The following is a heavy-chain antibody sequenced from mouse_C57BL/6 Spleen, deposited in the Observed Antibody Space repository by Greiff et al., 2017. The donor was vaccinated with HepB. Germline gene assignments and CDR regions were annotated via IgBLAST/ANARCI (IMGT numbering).Heavy chain of an antibody. CDR2: IDPSDSYT. CDR3: ARWGPPYGSRPSYAMDY. D-gene: IGHD1-1*01. V-gene: IGHV1-69*01. Sequence: QVQLKQPGAELVMPGASVKLSCKASGYTFTSYWMHWVKQRPGQGLEWIGEIDPSDSYTNYNQKFKGKSTLTVDKSSSTAYMQLSSLTSEDTAVYYCARWGPPYGSRPSYAMDYWGQGTSVTVSS. J-gene: IGHJ4*01. CDR1: GYTFTSYW.